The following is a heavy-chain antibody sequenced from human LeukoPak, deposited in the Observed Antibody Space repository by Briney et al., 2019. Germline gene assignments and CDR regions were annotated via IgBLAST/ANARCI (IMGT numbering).Heavy chain of an antibody. D-gene: IGHD3-22*01. CDR2: IIPIFGTA. J-gene: IGHJ4*02. CDR1: GGTFSSYA. V-gene: IGHV1-69*13. CDR3: ATDSSGYIIDY. Sequence: ASMKVSCKASGGTFSSYAISWVRQAPGQGLEWMGGIIPIFGTANYAQKFQGRVTITADESTSTAYMELSSLRSEDTAVYYCATDSSGYIIDYWGQGTLVTVSS.